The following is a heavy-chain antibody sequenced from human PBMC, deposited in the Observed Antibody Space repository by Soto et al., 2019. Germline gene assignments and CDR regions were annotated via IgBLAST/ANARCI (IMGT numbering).Heavy chain of an antibody. CDR1: GGSISSYY. V-gene: IGHV4-4*07. J-gene: IGHJ4*02. CDR3: AREGPHTYYYDSSGYPPFDY. CDR2: IYTSGST. D-gene: IGHD3-22*01. Sequence: QVQLQESGPGLVKPSETLSLTCTVSGGSISSYYWSWIRQPAGKGLEWIGRIYTSGSTNYNPSLKSRVTMSVDTSKNQFSLKLSSVTAADTAVYYCAREGPHTYYYDSSGYPPFDYWGQGTLVTVSS.